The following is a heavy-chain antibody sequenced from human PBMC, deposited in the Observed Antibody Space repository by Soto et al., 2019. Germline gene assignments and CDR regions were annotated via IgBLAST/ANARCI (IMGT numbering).Heavy chain of an antibody. J-gene: IGHJ5*02. D-gene: IGHD2-15*01. CDR1: GGSISSGGYY. CDR3: ARVRYCSGGSCYPRFDP. V-gene: IGHV4-31*03. Sequence: PSETLSLTCTVSGGSISSGGYYWSWIRQHPGKGLEWIGYIYYSGSTYYNPSLKGRVTISVDTSKNQFSLKLSSVTAADTAVYYCARVRYCSGGSCYPRFDPWGQGTLVTVSS. CDR2: IYYSGST.